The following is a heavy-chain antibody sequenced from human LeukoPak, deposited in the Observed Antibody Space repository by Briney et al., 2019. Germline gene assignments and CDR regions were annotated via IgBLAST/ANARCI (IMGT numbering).Heavy chain of an antibody. CDR1: GGSVRSYY. V-gene: IGHV4-59*08. CDR2: IHYSGRA. Sequence: SETLSLTCNVSGGSVRSYYWSWIRQSPGKGLEWIGYIHYSGRANYNPSLKSRVTISVDPSRNLFSLKLTSVTAADTGVYYCARLTMPTGPGDYWGQGTLVTVSS. CDR3: ARLTMPTGPGDY. D-gene: IGHD4/OR15-4a*01. J-gene: IGHJ4*02.